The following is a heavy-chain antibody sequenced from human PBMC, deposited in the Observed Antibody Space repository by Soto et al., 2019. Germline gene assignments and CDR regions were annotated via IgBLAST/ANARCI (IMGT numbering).Heavy chain of an antibody. J-gene: IGHJ5*02. V-gene: IGHV4-59*08. Sequence: PSETLSHTWTVSGGSISSYYWSWFRQPPGKGLEWIGYMYYGGRTNYNPSLKSRVTISVDTSKMQVSLKLSSVTAADTAVYFCARGTPSPFLVISSPGPCFDLWGQAPLVTV. CDR2: MYYGGRT. D-gene: IGHD2-2*01. CDR1: GGSISSYY. CDR3: ARGTPSPFLVISSPGPCFDL.